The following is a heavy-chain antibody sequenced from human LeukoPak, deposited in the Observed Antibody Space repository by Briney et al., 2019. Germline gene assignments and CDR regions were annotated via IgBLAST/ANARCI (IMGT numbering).Heavy chain of an antibody. D-gene: IGHD2-21*02. CDR2: IYSSGST. CDR1: GGSISSYY. V-gene: IGHV4-59*01. J-gene: IGHJ4*02. CDR3: ARFAYCGGHCWYYFDY. Sequence: SQTLSLTCTVSGGSISSYYWSWIRQPPGKGLEWLGYIYSSGSTNYNPSLKSRITISVDTSKNQFSLKLSSVTAADTAVYYCARFAYCGGHCWYYFDYWGQGSLVTVSS.